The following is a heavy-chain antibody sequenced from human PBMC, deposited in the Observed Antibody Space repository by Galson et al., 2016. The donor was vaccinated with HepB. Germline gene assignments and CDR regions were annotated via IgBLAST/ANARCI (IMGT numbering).Heavy chain of an antibody. CDR3: AGGGYCRGGSCYYYHGMDV. D-gene: IGHD2-15*01. CDR1: GDTFTYRY. V-gene: IGHV1-45*02. J-gene: IGHJ6*02. CDR2: ITPFNGNT. Sequence: SVKVSCKASGDTFTYRYLHWVRQAPGQALEWMGWITPFNGNTNYAQKFQGRVTITRDKSMSTAYMELNSLRSEDTAMYYCAGGGYCRGGSCYYYHGMDVWGQGTTVTVSS.